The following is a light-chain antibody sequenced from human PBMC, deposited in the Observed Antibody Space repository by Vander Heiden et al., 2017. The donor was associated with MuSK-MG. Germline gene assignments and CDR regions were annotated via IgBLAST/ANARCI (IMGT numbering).Light chain of an antibody. V-gene: IGLV2-14*01. CDR3: SADTSSSTRV. CDR1: SSDVGGYNY. CDR2: EGS. Sequence: HSALTQPASVSVSPAPSITISCTGTSSDVGGYNYVSWYRRQPGKAHRLMIYEGSKRPAGVSSRCCDCRSGSTTTLTISGLRDEVEADYYYSADTSSSTRVFGGGTKLTVL. J-gene: IGLJ2*01.